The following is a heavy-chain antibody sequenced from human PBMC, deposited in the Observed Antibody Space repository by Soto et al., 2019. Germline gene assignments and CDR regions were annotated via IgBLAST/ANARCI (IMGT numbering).Heavy chain of an antibody. D-gene: IGHD3-22*01. Sequence: EAQLLESGGGLVQPGGSLRLSCAASGFTFSSYAMSWVRQAPGKGLEWVAGISGSGSETYNAESVKGRCTISRDSPKNTLYLQMNSLRAEDTAIYYCAKGDSYDSSGYYRAEYFQCWGQGTLVTVST. CDR2: ISGSGSET. V-gene: IGHV3-23*01. CDR3: AKGDSYDSSGYYRAEYFQC. J-gene: IGHJ1*01. CDR1: GFTFSSYA.